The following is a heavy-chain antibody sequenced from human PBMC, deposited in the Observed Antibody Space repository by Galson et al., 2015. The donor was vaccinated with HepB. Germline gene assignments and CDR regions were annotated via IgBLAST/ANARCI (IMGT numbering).Heavy chain of an antibody. CDR3: AGYYDFWSGYGSFDY. V-gene: IGHV3-66*01. Sequence: SLRLSCAASGFTVSSNYMSWVRQAPGKGLEWVSVIYSGGSTYYADSVKGRFTISRDNSKNTLYLQMNSLRAEDTAVYYCAGYYDFWSGYGSFDYWGQGTLVTVSS. J-gene: IGHJ4*02. D-gene: IGHD3-3*01. CDR1: GFTVSSNY. CDR2: IYSGGST.